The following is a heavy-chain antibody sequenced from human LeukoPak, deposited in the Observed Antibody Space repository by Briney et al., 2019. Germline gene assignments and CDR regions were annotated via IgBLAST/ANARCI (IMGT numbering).Heavy chain of an antibody. CDR3: ARDSTVTTSWYFDY. D-gene: IGHD4-17*01. CDR2: INWNGGST. CDR1: GFTFDDYG. J-gene: IGHJ4*02. Sequence: PGGSLRLSCAASGFTFDDYGMSWVRQAPGKGLEWVSGINWNGGSTGYADSVEGRFTISRDNAKNSLYLQMNSLRAEDTALYYCARDSTVTTSWYFDYWGQGTLVTVSS. V-gene: IGHV3-20*04.